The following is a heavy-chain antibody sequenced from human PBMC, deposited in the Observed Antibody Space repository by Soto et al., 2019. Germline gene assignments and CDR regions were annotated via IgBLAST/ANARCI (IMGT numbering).Heavy chain of an antibody. CDR3: VKEGHASAHYYDSSGYYNYYFDY. CDR1: GFTFSTYA. Sequence: PGGSLRLSCSASGFTFSTYAMHWVRQAPGKGLVYVSVITNNGGSTYYADSVKGRFTISRDNSKNTLYLQMSGLRAEDTAVYYCVKEGHASAHYYDSSGYYNYYFDYWGQGTLVTVSS. D-gene: IGHD3-22*01. V-gene: IGHV3-64D*06. J-gene: IGHJ4*02. CDR2: ITNNGGST.